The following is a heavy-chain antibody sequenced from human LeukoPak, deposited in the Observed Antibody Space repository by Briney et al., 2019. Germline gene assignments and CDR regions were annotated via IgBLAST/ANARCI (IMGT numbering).Heavy chain of an antibody. J-gene: IGHJ4*02. Sequence: SETLSLSCTASGYSISSCYLRGLGREPPREGVGRGTINPHSGGTPYNPSLKSRVTIPRDTSKTQFSLKLTSVTAADTAVYYCVSNLYGSGNYFVYWGQGTLVTVSS. CDR1: GYSISSCYL. CDR3: VSNLYGSGNYFVY. D-gene: IGHD3-10*01. V-gene: IGHV4-38-2*02. CDR2: NPHSGGT.